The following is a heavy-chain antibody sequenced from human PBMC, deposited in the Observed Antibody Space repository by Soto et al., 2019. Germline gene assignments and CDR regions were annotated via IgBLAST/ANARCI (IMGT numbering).Heavy chain of an antibody. CDR3: ARGAGYGDYGGY. V-gene: IGHV3-48*02. CDR1: GFSLRGYS. J-gene: IGHJ4*02. CDR2: ISGTGSSI. Sequence: EVQLVESGGGLVQPGGSLRLSCAASGFSLRGYSMSWVRQAPGKGREWGSYISGTGSSIYAESVKGRFTISRDNAKNSVYLQMNRLGDDDTAVYYCARGAGYGDYGGYWGQGPLVTVSS. D-gene: IGHD4-17*01.